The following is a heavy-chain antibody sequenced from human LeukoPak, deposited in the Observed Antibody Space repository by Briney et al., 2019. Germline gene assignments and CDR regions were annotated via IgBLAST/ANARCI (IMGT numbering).Heavy chain of an antibody. D-gene: IGHD6-19*01. CDR2: IYYSGST. CDR3: ARHGKDSSGWYGSDY. CDR1: GGSISSYY. J-gene: IGHJ4*02. V-gene: IGHV4-59*08. Sequence: SETLSLTCTVSGGSISSYYWSWIRQPPGKGLEWIGYIYYSGSTNYNPSLKSRVTISVGTSKNQFSLKLSSVTAADTAVYYCARHGKDSSGWYGSDYWGQGTLVTVSS.